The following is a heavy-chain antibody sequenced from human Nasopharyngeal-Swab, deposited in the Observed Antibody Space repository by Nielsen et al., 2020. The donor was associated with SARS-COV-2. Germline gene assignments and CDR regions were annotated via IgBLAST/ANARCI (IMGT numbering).Heavy chain of an antibody. D-gene: IGHD6-6*01. J-gene: IGHJ6*02. CDR1: GFTFSSYS. V-gene: IGHV3-21*01. Sequence: GGSLRLSCAASGFTFSSYSMNWGRQAPGKGLEWVSSISSSSSYIYYADSVKGRFTISRDNAKNSLYLQMNSLRAEDTAVYYCARDEQLAYGMDVWGQGTTVTVSS. CDR2: ISSSSSYI. CDR3: ARDEQLAYGMDV.